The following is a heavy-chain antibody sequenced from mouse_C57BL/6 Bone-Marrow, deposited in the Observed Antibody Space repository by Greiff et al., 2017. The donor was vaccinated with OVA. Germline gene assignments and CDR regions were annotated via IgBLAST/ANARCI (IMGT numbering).Heavy chain of an antibody. CDR3: TTCYYGSSLFDY. Sequence: DVQLQESGAELVRPGASVKLSCTASGFNIKDDYMHWVKQRPEQGLEWIGWIDPENGDTEYASKFQGKATITADTSSNTAYLQLSSLTSEDTAVYYCTTCYYGSSLFDYWGQGTTLTVSS. CDR1: GFNIKDDY. D-gene: IGHD1-1*01. V-gene: IGHV14-4*01. J-gene: IGHJ2*01. CDR2: IDPENGDT.